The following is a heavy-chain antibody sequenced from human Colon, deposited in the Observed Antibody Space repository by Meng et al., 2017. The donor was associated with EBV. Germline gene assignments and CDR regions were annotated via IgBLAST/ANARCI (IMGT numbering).Heavy chain of an antibody. J-gene: IGHJ4*02. CDR1: GGSVSSGGYY. CDR3: ARVSSGWDYFDY. CDR2: IYYSGST. D-gene: IGHD6-19*01. V-gene: IGHV4-31*03. Sequence: QLEESCPGLVNPSQTLSLTCTVSGGSVSSGGYYWTWIRQHPGKCLEWFGHIYYSGSTFYNPSLKRRVIISIDTSKNQFSLNLRSVTAADTAVYYCARVSSGWDYFDYWGQGTLVTVSS.